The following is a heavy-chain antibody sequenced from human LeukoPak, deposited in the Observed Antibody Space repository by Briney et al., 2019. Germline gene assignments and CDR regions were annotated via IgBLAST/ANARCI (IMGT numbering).Heavy chain of an antibody. D-gene: IGHD1-14*01. Sequence: SETLSLTCTVSGGSISGYYWNWIRQPPGKGLEWIGYFSYTGSTHYNPSLKSRVTILADTSKNQFSLKMSSVTAADTAVYYCARGAGPNYFDFWGQGTLVTVSS. CDR3: ARGAGPNYFDF. J-gene: IGHJ4*02. V-gene: IGHV4-59*01. CDR2: FSYTGST. CDR1: GGSISGYY.